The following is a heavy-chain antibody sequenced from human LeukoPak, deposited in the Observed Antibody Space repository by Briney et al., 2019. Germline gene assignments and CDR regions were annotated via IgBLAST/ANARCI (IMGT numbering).Heavy chain of an antibody. D-gene: IGHD3-10*01. V-gene: IGHV1-18*01. CDR3: ARGGGLPTPHYFDY. CDR2: ISAYNGNT. J-gene: IGHJ4*02. CDR1: GYTFTNYG. Sequence: ASVKVSCKTSGYTFTNYGISWVRQAPGQGLEWMGWISAYNGNTNSAQKLQGRVTMTTDTSTSTAYMELRSLRSDDTAVYYCARGGGLPTPHYFDYWGQGTLDTVSS.